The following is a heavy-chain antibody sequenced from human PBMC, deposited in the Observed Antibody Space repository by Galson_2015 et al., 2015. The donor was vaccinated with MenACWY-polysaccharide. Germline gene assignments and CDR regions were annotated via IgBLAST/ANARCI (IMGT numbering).Heavy chain of an antibody. CDR1: GYTFTAYH. J-gene: IGHJ5*02. D-gene: IGHD6-6*01. V-gene: IGHV1-2*02. Sequence: SVKVSCKASGYTFTAYHIHWVRQVPGERPEWMGWINPDRGATVSSQRFLPRVTMTRDTSLRTAHMELRSLTSDDTAVYYCAREAPTPDLLNWFDLWGQGTLISVSS. CDR3: AREAPTPDLLNWFDL. CDR2: INPDRGAT.